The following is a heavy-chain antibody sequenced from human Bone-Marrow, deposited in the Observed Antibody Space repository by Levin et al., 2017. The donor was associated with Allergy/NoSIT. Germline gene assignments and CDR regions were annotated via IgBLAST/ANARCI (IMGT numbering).Heavy chain of an antibody. J-gene: IGHJ6*02. CDR3: ARDQSFGFWTGSSYFSGLDV. CDR2: INPSGGIT. CDR1: GYTFTTYY. D-gene: IGHD3/OR15-3a*01. V-gene: IGHV1-46*01. Sequence: GASMKVSCKASGYTFTTYYIHWVRQAPGQGLEWMGAINPSGGITSFAQKFQDRVTMTRDTSTDTVNMELSSLRSDDTAVYYCARDQSFGFWTGSSYFSGLDVWGQGTTVTVSS.